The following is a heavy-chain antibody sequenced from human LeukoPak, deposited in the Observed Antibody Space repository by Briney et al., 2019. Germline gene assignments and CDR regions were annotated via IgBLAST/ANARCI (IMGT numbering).Heavy chain of an antibody. Sequence: GGSLRLSCAASGFTFNKYAMSWVRQAPGKGLEWVAAISGNGGRTYYRDSVKGRFTISRDNPKNTLYLLMNSLSAEDTALYYCAKEQTSSGYFDYWGQGTLITVSS. V-gene: IGHV3-23*01. J-gene: IGHJ4*02. CDR3: AKEQTSSGYFDY. D-gene: IGHD3-10*01. CDR1: GFTFNKYA. CDR2: ISGNGGRT.